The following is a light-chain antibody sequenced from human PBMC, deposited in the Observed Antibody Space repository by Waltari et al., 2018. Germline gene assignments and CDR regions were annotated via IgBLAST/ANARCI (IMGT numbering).Light chain of an antibody. Sequence: EKVMTQSPATLSVSPGESATLACRASQSASNHLAWYQQRPGQAPRLLIYGASSRAAGVPARFSGSGSGTEFTLSIDSLQSEDFALYFCQQYNSWPFTFGPGTQVDIK. V-gene: IGKV3-15*01. CDR2: GAS. CDR3: QQYNSWPFT. J-gene: IGKJ3*01. CDR1: QSASNH.